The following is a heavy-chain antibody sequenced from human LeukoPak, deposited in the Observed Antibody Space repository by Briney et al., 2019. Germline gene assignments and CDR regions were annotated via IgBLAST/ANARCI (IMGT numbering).Heavy chain of an antibody. CDR2: INPSSTTI. J-gene: IGHJ4*02. CDR3: ARAQDPTILSYFDY. Sequence: GGSLRLSCAASGFTFSTYSMNWVRQAPGKGLEWVSYINPSSTTIYYADSVKGRFTISRDNAKNSLYLQMNSLRDEDTAVYYCARAQDPTILSYFDYWGQGTLVTVSS. D-gene: IGHD3-3*01. CDR1: GFTFSTYS. V-gene: IGHV3-48*02.